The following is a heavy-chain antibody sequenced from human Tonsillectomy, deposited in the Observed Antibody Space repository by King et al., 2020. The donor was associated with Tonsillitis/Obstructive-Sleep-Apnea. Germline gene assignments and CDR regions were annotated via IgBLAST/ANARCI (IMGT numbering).Heavy chain of an antibody. D-gene: IGHD3-3*01. Sequence: ESGGGVVQPGRSLRLSCAASGLTFRSYGMHWVRQAPGKGLEWVAVIWFDGSNKYYADSVKGRFTISRDNSKNTLYLQMNSLRAEDTAVYYCARAREVNFDYWGQGTLVTVSS. CDR2: IWFDGSNK. CDR3: ARAREVNFDY. V-gene: IGHV3-33*01. J-gene: IGHJ4*02. CDR1: GLTFRSYG.